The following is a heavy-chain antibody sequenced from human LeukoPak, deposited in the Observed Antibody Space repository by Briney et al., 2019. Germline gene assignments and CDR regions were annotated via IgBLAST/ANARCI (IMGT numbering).Heavy chain of an antibody. J-gene: IGHJ4*02. V-gene: IGHV3-7*01. Sequence: GESLRLSCAASGFAFSNYWMNWARQAPGKGLEWVANIKQDGSETNYVDSVKGRFTISRDNAKNSLHLQMNSLRAEDTALYYCGSTNSFSYWGRGTLVTVSS. CDR3: GSTNSFSY. CDR1: GFAFSNYW. D-gene: IGHD2-15*01. CDR2: IKQDGSET.